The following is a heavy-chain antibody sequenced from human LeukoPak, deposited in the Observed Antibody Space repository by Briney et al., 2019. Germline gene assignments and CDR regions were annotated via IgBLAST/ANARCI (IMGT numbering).Heavy chain of an antibody. Sequence: ASVKVSCKASGGTFSSYAISWVRQAPGQGLEWMGGIIPIFGTANYAQKFQGGVTSTADESTSTAYMELSSLRSEDTAVYYCATYRGVIAAAGTDNWFDPWGQGTLVTVSS. CDR2: IIPIFGTA. J-gene: IGHJ5*02. D-gene: IGHD6-13*01. CDR1: GGTFSSYA. CDR3: ATYRGVIAAAGTDNWFDP. V-gene: IGHV1-69*01.